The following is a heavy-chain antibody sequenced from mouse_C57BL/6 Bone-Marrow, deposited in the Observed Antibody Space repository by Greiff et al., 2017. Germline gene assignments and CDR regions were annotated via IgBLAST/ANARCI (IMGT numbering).Heavy chain of an antibody. CDR2: IDPANGNT. D-gene: IGHD2-1*01. V-gene: IGHV14-3*01. CDR1: GFNIKNTY. CDR3: APLLVYDY. J-gene: IGHJ2*01. Sequence: EVQLQQSVAELVRPGASVKLSCTASGFNIKNTYMHWVKQRPEKGLEWIGRIDPANGNTKYAPKFQVKATITADTSSNTAYLQHRSLTSEDTAIYYCAPLLVYDYWGQGTTLTVAS.